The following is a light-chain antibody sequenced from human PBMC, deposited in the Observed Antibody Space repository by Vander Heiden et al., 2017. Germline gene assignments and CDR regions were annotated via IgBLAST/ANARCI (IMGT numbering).Light chain of an antibody. V-gene: IGLV2-8*01. CDR2: EVS. CDR1: SSDVGGYNY. J-gene: IGLJ3*02. CDR3: SSYAGSNNWV. Sequence: QFALTQPPSASGSPGQSVTISCTGTSSDVGGYNYVSWYQQHPGKAPKLLIYEVSKRPSGVPDRFSGLQAEDEADYYCSSYAGSNNWVFGGGTKLTVL.